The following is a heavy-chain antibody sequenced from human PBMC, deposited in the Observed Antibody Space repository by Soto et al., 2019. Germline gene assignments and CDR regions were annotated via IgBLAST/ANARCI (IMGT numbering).Heavy chain of an antibody. J-gene: IGHJ4*02. CDR1: GGTFSSYA. V-gene: IGHV1-69*01. CDR2: IIPIFGTA. CDR3: ARESITERGYNFHY. Sequence: QVQLVQSGAEVKKPGSSVKVSCKASGGTFSSYAISWVRQAPGQGLEWMGGIIPIFGTANYAQKFQGRVTITADESTSTDYMELSSLISEDTAVYYCARESITERGYNFHYWGQGTLVTVSS. D-gene: IGHD5-12*01.